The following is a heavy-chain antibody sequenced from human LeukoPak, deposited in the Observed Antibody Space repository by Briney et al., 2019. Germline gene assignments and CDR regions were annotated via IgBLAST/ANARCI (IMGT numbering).Heavy chain of an antibody. V-gene: IGHV3-30*14. CDR1: GFTFSSYA. CDR2: ISYDGSNK. Sequence: GGSLRLSCAASGFTFSSYAMHWVRQAPGKGLEWVAVISYDGSNKYYADSVKGRFTISRDNSTNTLYLQMNSLRAEDTAVYYCAADIVVVPAAPYDAFDIWGQGTMVTVSS. D-gene: IGHD2-2*01. CDR3: AADIVVVPAAPYDAFDI. J-gene: IGHJ3*02.